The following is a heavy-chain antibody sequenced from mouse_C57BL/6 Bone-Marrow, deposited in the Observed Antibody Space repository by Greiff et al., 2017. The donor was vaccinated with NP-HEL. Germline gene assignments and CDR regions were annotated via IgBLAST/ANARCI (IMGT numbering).Heavy chain of an antibody. D-gene: IGHD1-1*01. CDR2: IWWDDDK. CDR1: GFSLSTFGMG. J-gene: IGHJ1*03. Sequence: QVTLKESGPGILQPSQTLSLTCSFSGFSLSTFGMGVGWIRQPSGKGLEWLAHIWWDDDKYYNPALKSRLTISKDTSKNQVFLKIANVDTSDTATYYCARIVSYYGTFYWYFDVWGTGTTVTVSS. V-gene: IGHV8-8*01. CDR3: ARIVSYYGTFYWYFDV.